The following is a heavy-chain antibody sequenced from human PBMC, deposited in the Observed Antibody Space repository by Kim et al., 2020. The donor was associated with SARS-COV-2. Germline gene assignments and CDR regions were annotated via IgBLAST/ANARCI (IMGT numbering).Heavy chain of an antibody. CDR2: ISGSGGST. CDR3: AKYKYSSSWYGFRFDY. CDR1: GFTFSSYA. V-gene: IGHV3-23*01. Sequence: GGSLRLSCAASGFTFSSYAMSWVRQAPGKGLEWVSAISGSGGSTYYADSVKGRFTISRDNSKNTLYLQMNSLRAEDTAVDYCAKYKYSSSWYGFRFDYWGEGTLVTVSS. D-gene: IGHD6-13*01. J-gene: IGHJ4*02.